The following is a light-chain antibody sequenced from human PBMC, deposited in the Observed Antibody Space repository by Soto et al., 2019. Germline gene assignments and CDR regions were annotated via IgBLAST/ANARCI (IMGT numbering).Light chain of an antibody. CDR2: DAS. Sequence: DIQMTQSPSTLSASVGDRVTITCRASQSISSWLAWYQQKPGKAPKLLIYDASSLESGVPSRFSGSGSGTEFTLALSSRQPDDFAIYYGQQYNSYSPAFGQGTKVEIK. V-gene: IGKV1-5*01. J-gene: IGKJ1*01. CDR3: QQYNSYSPA. CDR1: QSISSW.